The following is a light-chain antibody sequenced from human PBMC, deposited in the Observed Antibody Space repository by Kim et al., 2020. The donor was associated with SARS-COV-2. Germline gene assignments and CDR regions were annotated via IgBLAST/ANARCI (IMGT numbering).Light chain of an antibody. J-gene: IGKJ1*01. CDR1: QSISGW. CDR3: QQYHSMGT. CDR2: KTS. V-gene: IGKV1-5*03. Sequence: SESVGDRVTITCRASQSISGWLAWYQQKPGKAPKLLIYKTSSLESGVPSRFSGSGSGTEFTLTISSLQPDDFATYYCQQYHSMGTFGQGTKVDIK.